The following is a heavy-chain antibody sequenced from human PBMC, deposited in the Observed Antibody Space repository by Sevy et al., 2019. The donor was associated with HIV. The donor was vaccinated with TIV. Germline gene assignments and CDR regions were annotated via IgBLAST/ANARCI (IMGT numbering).Heavy chain of an antibody. D-gene: IGHD2-15*01. CDR1: GFTFSSYA. CDR3: ARARVVTRVAGMDV. CDR2: ISDDGSNK. Sequence: GGSLRLSCAASGFTFSSYAMHWVRQAPGKGLEWVAVISDDGSNKYYADSVKGRFTISRDNSKNTLYLQMNSLRAEDTAVYYCARARVVTRVAGMDVWAQGTAVT. V-gene: IGHV3-30*04. J-gene: IGHJ6*02.